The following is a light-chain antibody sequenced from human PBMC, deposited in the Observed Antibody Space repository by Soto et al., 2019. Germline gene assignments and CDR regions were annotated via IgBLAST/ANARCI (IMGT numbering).Light chain of an antibody. CDR1: SGDVGGYKY. V-gene: IGLV2-11*01. J-gene: IGLJ1*01. Sequence: QSALTQPRSVSGSPGQSVTISCTGTSGDVGGYKYVSWYQQHPGKAPKLMIYDVSKRPSGVPDRFSGSKSGNTASLTISGLQAEDEADYYCCSYAGRYTNVFGIGTKLTVL. CDR3: CSYAGRYTNV. CDR2: DVS.